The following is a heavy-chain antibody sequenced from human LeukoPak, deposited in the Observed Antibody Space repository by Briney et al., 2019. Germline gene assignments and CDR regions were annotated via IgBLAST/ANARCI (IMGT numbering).Heavy chain of an antibody. J-gene: IGHJ4*02. CDR1: GFTVSSNY. CDR3: ARARGGYYREVFDY. Sequence: PGGSPRLSCAASGFTVSSNYMSWVRQAPGKGLEWVSVIYSGGSTYYADSVKGRFTISRDNSKNTLYLQMNSLRAEDTAVYYCARARGGYYREVFDYWGQGTLVTVSS. V-gene: IGHV3-66*01. D-gene: IGHD3-22*01. CDR2: IYSGGST.